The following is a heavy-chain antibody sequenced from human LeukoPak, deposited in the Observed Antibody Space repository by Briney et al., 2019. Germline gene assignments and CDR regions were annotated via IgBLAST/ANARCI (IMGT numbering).Heavy chain of an antibody. CDR1: GGSFSGYY. V-gene: IGHV4-34*01. CDR2: INHSGST. J-gene: IGHJ4*02. Sequence: SETLSLTCAVYGGSFSGYYLSWIRQPPGKGLEWIGEINHSGSTNYNPSLKSRVTISVDTSKNQFSLKLSSVTAADTAVYYCARGGPWIQRWLIPGTCFDYWGQGTLVTVSS. CDR3: ARGGPWIQRWLIPGTCFDY. D-gene: IGHD5-18*01.